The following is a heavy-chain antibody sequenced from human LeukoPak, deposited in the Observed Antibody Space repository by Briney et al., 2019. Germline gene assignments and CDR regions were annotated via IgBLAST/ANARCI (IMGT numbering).Heavy chain of an antibody. Sequence: SETLSLTCTVSGGSISRYYWSWIRQPPGKGLEWIGYIYYSGSTNYNPSLKSRVTISVDTSKNQSSLKLSSVNAADTAVYYGARGVTMVRGVIDYYMDVWGKGTTVTVSS. CDR3: ARGVTMVRGVIDYYMDV. D-gene: IGHD3-10*01. J-gene: IGHJ6*03. CDR2: IYYSGST. CDR1: GGSISRYY. V-gene: IGHV4-59*01.